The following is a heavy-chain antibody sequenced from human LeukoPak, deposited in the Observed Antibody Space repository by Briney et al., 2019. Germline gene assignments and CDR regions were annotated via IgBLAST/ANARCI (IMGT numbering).Heavy chain of an antibody. CDR2: ISDIGSI. CDR3: AGHHPRNTVDF. J-gene: IGHJ4*02. CDR1: GGSFSSYY. V-gene: IGHV4-59*08. D-gene: IGHD2/OR15-2a*01. Sequence: SETLSLTCAVYGGSFSSYYWSWIRQPPGKGLEWIAYISDIGSINYDPSLKSRVTISLDTSKNQFSLKLSSVTAADTAVYYCAGHHPRNTVDFWGQGTLVTVSS.